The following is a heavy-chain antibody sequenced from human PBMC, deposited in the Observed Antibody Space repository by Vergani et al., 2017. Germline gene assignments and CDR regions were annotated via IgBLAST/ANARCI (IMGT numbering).Heavy chain of an antibody. V-gene: IGHV4-34*02. J-gene: IGHJ5*02. CDR3: VRDSWRSDLRGVYWFDT. Sequence: QVQLQQWGAGVVKPSGTLSLTCAVFGESFSSFYWSWIRQPPGKGLEWIGEINNDGHTNYNPSLESRVTVSRDTAKNQFSLNLMSVTAADTAVYYCVRDSWRSDLRGVYWFDTWGQGTLVSVSS. D-gene: IGHD3-10*01. CDR2: INNDGHT. CDR1: GESFSSFY.